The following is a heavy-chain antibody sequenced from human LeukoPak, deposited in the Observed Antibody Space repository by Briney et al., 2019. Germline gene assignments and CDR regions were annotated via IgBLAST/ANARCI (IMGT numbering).Heavy chain of an antibody. CDR3: ARLSGGNQGGIDY. CDR2: IIPILGIA. D-gene: IGHD2-15*01. V-gene: IGHV1-69*04. CDR1: GGTFSSYA. J-gene: IGHJ4*02. Sequence: SVKVSCKASGGTFSSYAISWVRQAPGQGLEWMGRIIPILGIANYAQKFQGRVTITADKSTSTAYMELSSLRSEDTAVYYCARLSGGNQGGIDYWGQGTLVTVSS.